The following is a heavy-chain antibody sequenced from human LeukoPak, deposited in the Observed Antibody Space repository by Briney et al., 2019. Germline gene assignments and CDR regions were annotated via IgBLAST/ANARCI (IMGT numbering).Heavy chain of an antibody. CDR1: GFTFSSYA. J-gene: IGHJ5*02. CDR3: ARDAGDFWSGYSNWFDP. Sequence: GGSLRLSCAASGFTFSSYAMNWVRQAPGKGLEWVSAITGSGGTTNYADSVKGRFTISRDNAKNSLYLQMNSLRDEDTAVYYCARDAGDFWSGYSNWFDPWGQGTLVTVSS. CDR2: ITGSGGTT. D-gene: IGHD3-3*01. V-gene: IGHV3-48*02.